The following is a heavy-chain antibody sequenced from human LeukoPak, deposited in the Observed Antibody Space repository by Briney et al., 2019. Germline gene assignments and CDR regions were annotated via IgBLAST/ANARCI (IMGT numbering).Heavy chain of an antibody. V-gene: IGHV4-31*03. Sequence: SQTLSLTFTVSGGSISNGGYYWSCIRQLPGPALWWTLYLYYSGSTYYNPSLKSRVTISVDTSKNQFSLKLSSVTAADTAVYYCARDRGGGYGTPHDAFDIWGQGTMITVSS. CDR3: ARDRGGGYGTPHDAFDI. CDR2: LYYSGST. J-gene: IGHJ3*02. D-gene: IGHD1-26*01. CDR1: GGSISNGGYY.